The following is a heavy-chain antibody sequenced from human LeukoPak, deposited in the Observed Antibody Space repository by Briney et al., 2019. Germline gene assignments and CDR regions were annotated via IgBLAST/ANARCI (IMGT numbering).Heavy chain of an antibody. D-gene: IGHD1-26*01. CDR1: GFTFSSYS. Sequence: QPGGSLRLSCAASGFTFSSYSMNWVRQAPGKGLEWVSYISSSSSTIYYADSVKGRFTISRDNAKNSLYLQMNSLRAEDTAVYYCARDIPYSGRAFDIWGQGTMVTVSS. CDR3: ARDIPYSGRAFDI. V-gene: IGHV3-48*04. CDR2: ISSSSSTI. J-gene: IGHJ3*02.